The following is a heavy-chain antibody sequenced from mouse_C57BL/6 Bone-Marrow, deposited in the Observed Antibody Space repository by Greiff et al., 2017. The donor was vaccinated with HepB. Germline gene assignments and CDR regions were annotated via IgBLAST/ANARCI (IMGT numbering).Heavy chain of an antibody. CDR3: ARSWGYHGSWYFDV. CDR1: GYTLTSYW. J-gene: IGHJ1*03. V-gene: IGHV1-55*01. CDR2: IYPGSGST. Sequence: QVQLKQPGAELVKPGASVKMSCKASGYTLTSYWITWVKQRPGQGLEWIGDIYPGSGSTNYNEKLKSKATLTVDTSSSTAYMQLSSLTYEDSAVYYCARSWGYHGSWYFDVWGTGTTVTVSS. D-gene: IGHD1-1*01.